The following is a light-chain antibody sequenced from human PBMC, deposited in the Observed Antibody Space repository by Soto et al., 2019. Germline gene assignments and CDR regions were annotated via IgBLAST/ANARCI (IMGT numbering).Light chain of an antibody. V-gene: IGKV3-20*01. CDR1: QSVSSSY. J-gene: IGKJ5*01. CDR2: GAS. Sequence: EIVLTQSPGTLSLSPGERATLSCRASQSVSSSYLAWYQQKPGKAPRLLIYGASSRASGIPDRFSGSGSGTDFTLTISSLQPEDFATYHCQQLNSYPLTFGGGTRLEI. CDR3: QQLNSYPLT.